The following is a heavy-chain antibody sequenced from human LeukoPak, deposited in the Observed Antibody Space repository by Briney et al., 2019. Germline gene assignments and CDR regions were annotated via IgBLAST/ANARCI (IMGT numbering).Heavy chain of an antibody. J-gene: IGHJ4*02. CDR3: ATKMTGYYYGSGSYYTRADY. D-gene: IGHD3-10*01. CDR1: GGTFSSYA. V-gene: IGHV1-69*06. Sequence: ASVKVSCKASGGTFSSYAISWVRQAPGQGLEWMGGIIPIFGTANYAQKFQGRVTITADKSTSTAHPEPSTLRSEATAVSYCATKMTGYYYGSGSYYTRADYWGQGTLVTVSS. CDR2: IIPIFGTA.